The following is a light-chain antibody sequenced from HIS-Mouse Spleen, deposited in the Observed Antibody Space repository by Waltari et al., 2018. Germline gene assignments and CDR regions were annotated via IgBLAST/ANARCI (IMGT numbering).Light chain of an antibody. CDR3: SSYTSSSTWV. V-gene: IGLV2-14*03. J-gene: IGLJ3*02. CDR1: SSDVGGYNY. Sequence: QSALTQPASVSGSPGQSITISCTGTSSDVGGYNYVSWYQQHPGKATKLMIYDVSNRPSVVSKRFSGSKSGNTSSLTISGLQAEDEADYYCSSYTSSSTWVFGGGTKLTVL. CDR2: DVS.